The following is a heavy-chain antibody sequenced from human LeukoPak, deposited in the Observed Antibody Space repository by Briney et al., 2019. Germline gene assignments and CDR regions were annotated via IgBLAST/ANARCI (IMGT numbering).Heavy chain of an antibody. CDR1: GFTFSSYW. D-gene: IGHD6-19*01. CDR2: IKQDGSEK. J-gene: IGHJ3*02. V-gene: IGHV3-7*01. Sequence: PAGSLRLSCAASGFTFSSYWMSWVRQAPGKGLEWLANIKQDGSEKYSVDSVRGRFTISRDNAKNSLYLQMNSLRAEDTAVYYCAREEYSSGWYGTWGAFDIWGPGTMVTVSS. CDR3: AREEYSSGWYGTWGAFDI.